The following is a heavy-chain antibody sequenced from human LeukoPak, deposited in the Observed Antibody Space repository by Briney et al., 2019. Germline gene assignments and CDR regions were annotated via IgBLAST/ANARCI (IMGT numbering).Heavy chain of an antibody. J-gene: IGHJ6*02. CDR1: GGSISGSSYY. CDR3: ARGLLRGGYCSSTSCYRYYYYGMDV. D-gene: IGHD2-2*02. V-gene: IGHV4-39*02. Sequence: PSETLSLTCTVSGGSISGSSYYWGWIRQPPGKGLEWIGSIYYSGSTYYNPSLKSRVTISVDTSKNQFSLKLNSVTATDTAVYYCARGLLRGGYCSSTSCYRYYYYGMDVWGQGTTVTVSS. CDR2: IYYSGST.